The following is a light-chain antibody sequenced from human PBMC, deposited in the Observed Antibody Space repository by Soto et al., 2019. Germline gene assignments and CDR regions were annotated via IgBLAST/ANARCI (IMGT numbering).Light chain of an antibody. CDR3: QQSYTTLFT. CDR1: QSISNY. V-gene: IGKV1-39*01. CDR2: AAS. Sequence: DIQMTQSPSSLSASVGDRVTITCRASQSISNYLNWYQQKPGKAPKLLIYAASSLHSGVPSRFSGSGSGTDFTLTIRSREPEDFATYPGQQSYTTLFTFGPGTNVDI. J-gene: IGKJ3*01.